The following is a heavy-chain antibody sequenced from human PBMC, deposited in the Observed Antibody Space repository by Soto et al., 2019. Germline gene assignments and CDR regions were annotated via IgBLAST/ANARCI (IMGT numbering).Heavy chain of an antibody. CDR3: ARDGKGILF. CDR2: IKQDGSEK. V-gene: IGHV3-7*05. Sequence: AGSLRVSGAAFGFSFGSHWMVWVRQAPGKGLEWVANIKQDGSEKYYVDSVKGRFTISRDNAKNSLYLQMNSLRAEDTAVYYCARDGKGILFWGQGTLVTVSS. CDR1: GFSFGSHW. J-gene: IGHJ4*02. D-gene: IGHD2-15*01.